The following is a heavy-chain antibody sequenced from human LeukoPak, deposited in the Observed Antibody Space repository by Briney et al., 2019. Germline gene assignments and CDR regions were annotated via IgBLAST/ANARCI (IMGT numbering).Heavy chain of an antibody. CDR3: ARLGMTTVTTADY. CDR1: GGTFSSYA. Sequence: SVKVSCKASGGTFSSYAISWVRQAPGQGLEWWGGIIPIFGTANYAQKFQGRVTITADESTSTAYMELSSLRSEDTAVYYCARLGMTTVTTADYWGQGTLVTVSS. J-gene: IGHJ4*02. V-gene: IGHV1-69*01. CDR2: IIPIFGTA. D-gene: IGHD4-17*01.